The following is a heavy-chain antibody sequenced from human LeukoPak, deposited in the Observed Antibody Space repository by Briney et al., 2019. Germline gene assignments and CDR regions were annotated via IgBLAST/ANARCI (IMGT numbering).Heavy chain of an antibody. D-gene: IGHD2-2*01. CDR3: ARDMGYCSSTSCYYYYMDV. Sequence: GGSLRLSCAASGFTFSSYSMNWVRQAPGKGLEWVSSISSSGSYIYYADSVKGRFTISRDNAKNSLYLQMNSLRAEDTAVYYCARDMGYCSSTSCYYYYMDVWGKGTTVTVSS. CDR1: GFTFSSYS. J-gene: IGHJ6*03. CDR2: ISSSGSYI. V-gene: IGHV3-21*01.